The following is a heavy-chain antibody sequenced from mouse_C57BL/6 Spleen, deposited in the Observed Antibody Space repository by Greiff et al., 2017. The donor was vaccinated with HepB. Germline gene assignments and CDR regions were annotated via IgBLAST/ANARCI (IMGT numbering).Heavy chain of an antibody. D-gene: IGHD1-1*01. CDR2: IDPSDSET. J-gene: IGHJ2*01. CDR3: ARGVLLRSFDY. V-gene: IGHV1-52*01. Sequence: QVQLQQPGAELVRPGSSVKLSCKASGYTFTSYWMHWVKQRPIQGLEWIGNIDPSDSETHYNQKFKDKATLTVDKSSSTAYMQRSSLTSEDSAVYYCARGVLLRSFDYWGQGTTLTVSS. CDR1: GYTFTSYW.